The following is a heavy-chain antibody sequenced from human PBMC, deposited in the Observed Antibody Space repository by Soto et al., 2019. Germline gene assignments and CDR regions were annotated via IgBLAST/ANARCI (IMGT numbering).Heavy chain of an antibody. D-gene: IGHD3-3*01. V-gene: IGHV4-30-4*01. CDR1: GGSISSGDYY. CDR3: ARGIDDFWIGYYPLWDY. Sequence: QVQLQESGPGLVKPSQTLSLTCTVSGGSISSGDYYWSWIRQSPGKGLAFIGYIYEGGSADYNPSLEGRVRISVDTSKNQFSLNLSSVTAADPAVYYCARGIDDFWIGYYPLWDYWGQGTLVTVSS. J-gene: IGHJ4*02. CDR2: IYEGGSA.